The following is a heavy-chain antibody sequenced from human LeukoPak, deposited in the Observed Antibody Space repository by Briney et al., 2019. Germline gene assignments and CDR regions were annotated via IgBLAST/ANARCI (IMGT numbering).Heavy chain of an antibody. CDR2: IHYTGTT. CDR3: ARLYPLVPISNYHYHAMDV. J-gene: IGHJ6*02. CDR1: GFTVSSNY. D-gene: IGHD3-9*01. V-gene: IGHV4-59*08. Sequence: GSLRLSCAASGFTVSSNYISWVRQAPGKGLEWIGYIHYTGTTNYNPSLKSRVAISVDTSKNQFSLRVTSVTAADTAVYYCARLYPLVPISNYHYHAMDVWGQGTTATVS.